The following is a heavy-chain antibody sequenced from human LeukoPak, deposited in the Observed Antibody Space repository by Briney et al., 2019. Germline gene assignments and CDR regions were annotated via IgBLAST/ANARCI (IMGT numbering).Heavy chain of an antibody. CDR2: ISGSGGST. CDR1: GFTFSSYA. Sequence: PGGSLRLSCAASGFTFSSYAMSWVRQAPGKGLEWVSAISGSGGSTYYADSVKGRFTISRDNSKNTLYLQMNSLRAEDTAVYYCAKDPYDFWSGYGYYFDYWGQGTLVTVSS. V-gene: IGHV3-23*01. CDR3: AKDPYDFWSGYGYYFDY. D-gene: IGHD3-3*01. J-gene: IGHJ4*02.